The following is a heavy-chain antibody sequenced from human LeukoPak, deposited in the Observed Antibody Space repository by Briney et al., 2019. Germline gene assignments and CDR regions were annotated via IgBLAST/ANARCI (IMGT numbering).Heavy chain of an antibody. J-gene: IGHJ6*02. CDR1: GYTFTSYD. CDR3: ARGHVKARYFDWPNPGDYYYGMDV. CDR2: MNPNSGNT. D-gene: IGHD3-9*01. Sequence: ASVKVSCKASGYTFTSYDINWVRQATGQGLEWMGWMNPNSGNTGYAQKFQGRVTMTRNTSISTAYMELSSLRSEDTAVYYCARGHVKARYFDWPNPGDYYYGMDVWGQGTTVTVSS. V-gene: IGHV1-8*01.